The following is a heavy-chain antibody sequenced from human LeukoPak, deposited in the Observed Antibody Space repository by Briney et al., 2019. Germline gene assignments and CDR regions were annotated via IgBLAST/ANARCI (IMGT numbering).Heavy chain of an antibody. D-gene: IGHD3-22*01. CDR1: GFTFSSYA. Sequence: PGGSLRLSCAASGFTFSSYAMSWVRQAPGKGPEWVSAISGSGGSTYYADSVKGRFSIPRDNSKNTLYLQMNSLRAEDTAVYYCAGPNYDSSGYYQFDYWGQGTLVTVSS. J-gene: IGHJ4*02. CDR3: AGPNYDSSGYYQFDY. V-gene: IGHV3-23*01. CDR2: ISGSGGST.